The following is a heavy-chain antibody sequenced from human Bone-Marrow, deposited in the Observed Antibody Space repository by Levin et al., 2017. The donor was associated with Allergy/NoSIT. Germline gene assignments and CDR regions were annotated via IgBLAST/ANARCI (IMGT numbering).Heavy chain of an antibody. Sequence: PGESLKISCAASGFTFSSYWMTWVRQAPGKGLEWVANIKQDGSEKYYVDSVKGRFTISRDNAKNSLYLQMNSLRAEDTAVYYCARGWFGGSYFDYWGQGTLVTVSS. D-gene: IGHD3-10*01. CDR3: ARGWFGGSYFDY. V-gene: IGHV3-7*04. J-gene: IGHJ4*02. CDR2: IKQDGSEK. CDR1: GFTFSSYW.